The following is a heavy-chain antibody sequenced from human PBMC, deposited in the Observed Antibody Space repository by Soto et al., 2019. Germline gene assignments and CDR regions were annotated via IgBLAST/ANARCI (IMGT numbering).Heavy chain of an antibody. CDR1: GGSISGYY. V-gene: IGHV4-59*01. CDR2: IYYSGST. J-gene: IGHJ3*02. Sequence: PSETLSLTCTVSGGSISGYYWSWIRQPPGKGLEWIGYIYYSGSTNYNPSLKSRVTISVDTSKNQFSLKLSSVTAADTAVYYCARAIDYDSSGYYTRWGDAFDIWGQGTMVTVSS. CDR3: ARAIDYDSSGYYTRWGDAFDI. D-gene: IGHD3-22*01.